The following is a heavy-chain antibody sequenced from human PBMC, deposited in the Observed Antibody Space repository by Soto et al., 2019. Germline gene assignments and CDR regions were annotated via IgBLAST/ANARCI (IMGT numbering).Heavy chain of an antibody. CDR3: ANLKIRSGGVIVSNY. J-gene: IGHJ4*02. CDR1: GGTFSSYT. Sequence: SVKVSCKASGGTFSSYTISWVRQAPGQGLEWMGRIIPILGIANYAQKFQGRVTITADKSTSTAYMELSSLRSEDTAVYYCANLKIRSGGVIVSNYWGQGTLVTVSS. D-gene: IGHD3-16*02. CDR2: IIPILGIA. V-gene: IGHV1-69*02.